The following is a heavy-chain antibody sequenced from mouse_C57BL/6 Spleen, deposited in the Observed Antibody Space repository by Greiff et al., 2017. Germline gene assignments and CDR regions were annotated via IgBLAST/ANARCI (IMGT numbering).Heavy chain of an antibody. V-gene: IGHV1-54*01. CDR3: ARSYDGYPYYYAKDY. Sequence: VQLQQSGAELVRPGTSVKVSCKASGYAFTNYLIEWVKQRPGQGLEWIGVINPGSGGTNSNEKFKGKATLTADKSSSTAYMQLSSLTSEDSAVYFCARSYDGYPYYYAKDYWGKGTSGTVSS. CDR1: GYAFTNYL. D-gene: IGHD2-3*01. CDR2: INPGSGGT. J-gene: IGHJ4*01.